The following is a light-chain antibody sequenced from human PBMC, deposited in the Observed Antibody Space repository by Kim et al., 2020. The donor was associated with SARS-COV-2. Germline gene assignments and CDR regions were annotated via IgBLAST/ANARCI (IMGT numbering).Light chain of an antibody. V-gene: IGLV3-21*04. J-gene: IGLJ2*01. Sequence: PGKTARITSGGNNIGSKSVHWYQQKPGQAPVLVIYYDSDRPSGIPERFSGSNSGNTATLTISRVEAGDEADYYCQVWDSYSDHVVFGGGTQLTVL. CDR3: QVWDSYSDHVV. CDR2: YDS. CDR1: NIGSKS.